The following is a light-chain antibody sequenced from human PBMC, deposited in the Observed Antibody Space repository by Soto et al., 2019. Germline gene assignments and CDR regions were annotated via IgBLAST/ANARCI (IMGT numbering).Light chain of an antibody. CDR3: QQSYNTPFT. CDR1: QSISSY. V-gene: IGKV1-39*01. Sequence: DIQMTQSPSSLSASVGDRVTITCRASQSISSYLNWYQQKPGKAPKLLIYDASSLQGGVPSRFSGSGAGTDFTLTISSLQPEDFAAYYCQQSYNTPFTFGPGTKVDIK. J-gene: IGKJ3*01. CDR2: DAS.